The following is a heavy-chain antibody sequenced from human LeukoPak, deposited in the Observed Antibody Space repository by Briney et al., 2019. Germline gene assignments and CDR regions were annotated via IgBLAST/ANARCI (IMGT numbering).Heavy chain of an antibody. CDR1: GLSFSNYS. J-gene: IGHJ4*02. Sequence: CPRLSCAASGLSFSNYSIQWIRQGPGNGLLCVSRLYSDGSSRSYADSVKGRFTISRDNAKNTLYLQMNSLRAEDTAVYYCASASSHRIAAGGDYWGQGTLVTVSS. CDR2: LYSDGSSR. CDR3: ASASSHRIAAGGDY. V-gene: IGHV3-74*01. D-gene: IGHD6-13*01.